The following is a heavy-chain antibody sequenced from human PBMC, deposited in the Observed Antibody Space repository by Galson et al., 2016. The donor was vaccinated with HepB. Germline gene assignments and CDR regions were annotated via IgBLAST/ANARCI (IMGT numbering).Heavy chain of an antibody. J-gene: IGHJ4*02. CDR1: GFNFGVCV. V-gene: IGHV3-23*01. Sequence: SLRLSCAASGFNFGVCVMYWVRQAPGKGPEWVSAIVESSYNPSYADSVKGRFTISRDNSRNTVSLQMDSLTAEDTAVYYCARLAVRGDYGGNDYWGQGTLVTVSS. CDR2: IVESSYNP. CDR3: ARLAVRGDYGGNDY. D-gene: IGHD4-23*01.